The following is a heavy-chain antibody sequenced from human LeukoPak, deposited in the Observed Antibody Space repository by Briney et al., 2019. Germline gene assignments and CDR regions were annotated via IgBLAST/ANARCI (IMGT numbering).Heavy chain of an antibody. CDR1: GFTFTSYN. J-gene: IGHJ6*03. V-gene: IGHV3-21*01. Sequence: AGGSLRLSCAASGFTFTSYNMSWVRQAPGKGPEWVSSITSSSSYIYYADSVKGRFTVSRDNAQNSLYLQMNSLRAEDTAVYYCARHAYDILTGGNYYYMDVWGKGTIITISS. CDR2: ITSSSSYI. CDR3: ARHAYDILTGGNYYYMDV. D-gene: IGHD3-9*01.